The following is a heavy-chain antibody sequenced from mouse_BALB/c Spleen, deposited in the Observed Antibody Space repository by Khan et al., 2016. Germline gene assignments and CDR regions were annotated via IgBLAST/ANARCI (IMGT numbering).Heavy chain of an antibody. V-gene: IGHV3-6*02. J-gene: IGHJ1*01. CDR3: ARKNYGRSWYFDV. D-gene: IGHD1-1*01. CDR2: ISYDGSN. Sequence: VQLKESGPGLVKPSQSLSLTCSVTDYSITSGYYWNWIRQFPGNKLEWMGYISYDGSNNYNPSLKNRISITRDTPKNQFFLKLNSVTTEDTATYYCARKNYGRSWYFDVWGAGTTVTVSS. CDR1: DYSITSGYY.